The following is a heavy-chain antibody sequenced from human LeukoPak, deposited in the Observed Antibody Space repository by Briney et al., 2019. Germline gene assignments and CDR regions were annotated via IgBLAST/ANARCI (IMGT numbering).Heavy chain of an antibody. CDR1: EFSVGSNY. CDR3: ASGQQLPSDY. Sequence: GGSLRLSCAASEFSVGSNYMTWVRQAPGKGLEWVSLIYSGGSTYYADSVKGRFTISRDNSKNTLYLQMNSLRAEDTAVYYCASGQQLPSDYWGQGTLVTVSS. CDR2: IYSGGST. D-gene: IGHD6-13*01. V-gene: IGHV3-66*01. J-gene: IGHJ4*02.